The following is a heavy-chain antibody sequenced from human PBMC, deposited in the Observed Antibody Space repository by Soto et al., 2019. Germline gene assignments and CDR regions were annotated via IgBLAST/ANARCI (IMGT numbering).Heavy chain of an antibody. Sequence: QVQLVQSGAEVKKPGSSVKVSCKASGGTFSSYAISWVRQAPGQGLEWMGGIIPIFGTANYAQKFQGRVTITADESTNTAYLELSSLRSADTAVYDSAADESSAIVAPPTTDDYYYGMDVWGQGTTFTVAS. J-gene: IGHJ6*02. CDR1: GGTFSSYA. V-gene: IGHV1-69*01. CDR3: AADESSAIVAPPTTDDYYYGMDV. CDR2: IIPIFGTA. D-gene: IGHD6-25*01.